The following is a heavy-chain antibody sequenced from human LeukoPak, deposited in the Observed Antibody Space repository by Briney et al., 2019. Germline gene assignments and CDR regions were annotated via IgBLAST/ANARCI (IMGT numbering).Heavy chain of an antibody. V-gene: IGHV3-9*01. D-gene: IGHD3-10*01. J-gene: IGHJ4*02. CDR2: ISWNSGSI. CDR3: AKDLGLRFRELHY. CDR1: GFTFDDYA. Sequence: GGSLRLSCAASGFTFDDYAMHWVRQAPGKGLEWVSGISWNSGSIGYADSVKGRFTISRDSAKNSLYLQMNSLRAEDTALYYCAKDLGLRFRELHYWGQGTLVTVSS.